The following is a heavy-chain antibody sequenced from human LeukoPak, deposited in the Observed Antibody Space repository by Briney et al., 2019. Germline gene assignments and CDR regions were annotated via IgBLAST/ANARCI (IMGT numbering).Heavy chain of an antibody. CDR3: ARDGGATMVRGVATYDS. J-gene: IGHJ4*02. CDR2: ISRSSSTI. Sequence: GGSLRLSCAASGFTFSRYSMNWVRQAPGKGLEWVSYISRSSSTIHYADSVKGRSTISRDNAKSSLFLQMNSLRAEVTAVYYCARDGGATMVRGVATYDSWGQGTLVTVSS. V-gene: IGHV3-48*04. CDR1: GFTFSRYS. D-gene: IGHD3-10*01.